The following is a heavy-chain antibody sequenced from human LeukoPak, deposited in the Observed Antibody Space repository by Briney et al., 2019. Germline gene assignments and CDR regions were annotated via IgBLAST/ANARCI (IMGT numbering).Heavy chain of an antibody. J-gene: IGHJ4*02. CDR3: ARRTVTTSYFDY. V-gene: IGHV4-38-2*01. CDR1: VYSISSGYY. D-gene: IGHD4-11*01. Sequence: PSETLSLTCAVSVYSISSGYYWGWIRQPPGKGLERIGSIYHSGSTYYNPSLKSRVTISVDTSKNQFSLKLSSVTAADTAVYYCARRTVTTSYFDYWGQGTLVTVSS. CDR2: IYHSGST.